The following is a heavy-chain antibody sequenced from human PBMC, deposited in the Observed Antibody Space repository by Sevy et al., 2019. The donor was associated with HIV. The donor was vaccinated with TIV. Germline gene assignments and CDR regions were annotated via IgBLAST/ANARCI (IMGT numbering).Heavy chain of an antibody. CDR3: ITYPRITTTGTGGFDP. J-gene: IGHJ5*02. D-gene: IGHD6-13*01. V-gene: IGHV3-15*01. CDR1: GFTFSDAW. Sequence: GGSLRLSCAASGFTFSDAWMGWVRQAAGKGLECVGRIKSKSDGGTVEHAAPVKGRFTISRDDSKDTLYLQMNSLKTEDTAVYFCITYPRITTTGTGGFDPWSQGTLVTVSS. CDR2: IKSKSDGGTV.